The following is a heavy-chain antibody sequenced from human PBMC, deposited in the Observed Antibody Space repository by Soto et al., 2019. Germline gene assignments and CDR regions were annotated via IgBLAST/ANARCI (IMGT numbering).Heavy chain of an antibody. CDR2: IYATGTT. V-gene: IGHV4-4*07. D-gene: IGHD1-1*01. CDR3: VRDGTKTLRDWFDP. Sequence: SETLSLTCTVSGASISGFYWSWVRKSAGKGLEWIGRIYATGTTDYNPSLKSRVMMSVDTSKKQFSLKLRSVTAADTAVYYCVRDGTKTLRDWFDPWGQGISVTVSS. J-gene: IGHJ5*02. CDR1: GASISGFY.